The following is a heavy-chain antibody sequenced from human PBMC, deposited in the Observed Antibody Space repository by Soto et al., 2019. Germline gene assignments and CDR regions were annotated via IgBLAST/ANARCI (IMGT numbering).Heavy chain of an antibody. J-gene: IGHJ1*01. D-gene: IGHD3-16*01. CDR2: TTPIIGTR. CDR1: GGTLIHYA. CDR3: AIGESSDMGDQ. V-gene: IGHV1-69*01. Sequence: SVKGSCNASGGTLIHYAFSWVRQAPGQGLEWMGGTTPIIGTRDYAQKFQGRLTTTADESTTTSYMELSSLRFDDTGVYYCAIGESSDMGDQWGQGTLVTVSS.